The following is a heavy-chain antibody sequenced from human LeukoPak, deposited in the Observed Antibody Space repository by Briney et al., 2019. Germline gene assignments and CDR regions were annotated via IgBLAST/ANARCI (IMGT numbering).Heavy chain of an antibody. CDR3: TRDQTPYY. CDR1: GFTFGDYA. Sequence: GGSLRLPCTGSGFTFGDYAMTWVRQAPGKGLEWVGFIRSQIYGGTPEYAASVKGRFTISRDDSEGVAYLQMNSLKTEDTAVYYCTRDQTPYYWGQGTLVTVSS. J-gene: IGHJ4*02. CDR2: IRSQIYGGTP. V-gene: IGHV3-49*04.